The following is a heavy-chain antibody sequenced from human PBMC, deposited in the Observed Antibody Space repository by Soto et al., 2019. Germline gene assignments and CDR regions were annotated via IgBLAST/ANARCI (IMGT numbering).Heavy chain of an antibody. J-gene: IGHJ4*02. CDR3: ARLSGVVVGDY. Sequence: QVQLMQSGVEVKKPGASVKVSCKGSGYTFTDQGISWVRQAPGQGLEWMGWIIPNNGNTKNAPKFQGRVTMTTDTSTSTAYMELRRLRSDDTAVYYCARLSGVVVGDYWGQATLVTVSS. CDR1: GYTFTDQG. V-gene: IGHV1-18*01. CDR2: IIPNNGNT. D-gene: IGHD2-15*01.